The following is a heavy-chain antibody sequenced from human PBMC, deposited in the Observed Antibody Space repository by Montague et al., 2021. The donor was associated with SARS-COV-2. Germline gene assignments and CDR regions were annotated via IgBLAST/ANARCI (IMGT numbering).Heavy chain of an antibody. CDR1: GDSISDYY. Sequence: SETLSLTCTVSGDSISDYYWSWIRQPPGMGLEWIGYIFRSGATNYNPPLNSRVIISLATSTSQFSLRLSSVTAADTAIYYCARTWRGSRYFYGVDVWGQGTTVTVSS. J-gene: IGHJ6*02. V-gene: IGHV4-59*01. CDR2: IFRSGAT. D-gene: IGHD3-10*01. CDR3: ARTWRGSRYFYGVDV.